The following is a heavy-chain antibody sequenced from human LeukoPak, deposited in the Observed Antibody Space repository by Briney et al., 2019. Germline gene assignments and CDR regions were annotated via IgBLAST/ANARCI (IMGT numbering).Heavy chain of an antibody. J-gene: IGHJ5*02. V-gene: IGHV3-11*01. CDR1: GFTFSDYY. Sequence: GGSLRLSCAASGFTFSDYYMSWIRQAPGKGLEWVSYISSSGSTIYYADSVKGRFTISRDNAKNSLYLQMNSLRAEDTAVYNCARGYYYGSGENWFDPWGQGTLVTVSS. D-gene: IGHD3-10*01. CDR2: ISSSGSTI. CDR3: ARGYYYGSGENWFDP.